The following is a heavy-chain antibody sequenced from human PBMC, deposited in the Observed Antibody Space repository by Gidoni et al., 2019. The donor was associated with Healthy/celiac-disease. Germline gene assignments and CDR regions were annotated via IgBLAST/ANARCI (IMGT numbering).Heavy chain of an antibody. D-gene: IGHD3-3*01. Sequence: QVQLVESGGGVVQPGRSLRLSCAASGFPFSSYAMHWVRQAPGKGLEWVAVISYDGSNKYYADSVKGRFTISRDNSKNTLYLQMNSLRAEDTAVYYCARDVEEWSDYFDYWGQGTLVTVSS. J-gene: IGHJ4*02. CDR1: GFPFSSYA. V-gene: IGHV3-30-3*01. CDR3: ARDVEEWSDYFDY. CDR2: ISYDGSNK.